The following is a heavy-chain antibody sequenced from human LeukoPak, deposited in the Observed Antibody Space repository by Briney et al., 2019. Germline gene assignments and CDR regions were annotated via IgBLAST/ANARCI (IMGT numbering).Heavy chain of an antibody. CDR1: GYTFTSYG. Sequence: AASVKVSCKASGYTFTSYGISCVRQAPGQGLEWMGWISAYNGNTNYAQKLQGRVTITTDTSTSTAYMELRSLRSDDTAVYYCARDQDYYDSSGYLGYWGQGTLVTVSS. V-gene: IGHV1-18*01. J-gene: IGHJ4*02. CDR3: ARDQDYYDSSGYLGY. D-gene: IGHD3-22*01. CDR2: ISAYNGNT.